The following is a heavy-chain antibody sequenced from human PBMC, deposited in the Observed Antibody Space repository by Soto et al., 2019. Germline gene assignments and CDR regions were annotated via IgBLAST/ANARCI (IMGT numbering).Heavy chain of an antibody. Sequence: GGSLRLSCVTSGFTFSKNWMHWVRQAPGKGLVWVSRINSDGNSTSYADSVKGRFTISRDNAKNTLYLQMNSLRAEDTALYYCAKLGVTTPFDYWGQGTLVTVSS. J-gene: IGHJ4*02. CDR1: GFTFSKNW. CDR3: AKLGVTTPFDY. D-gene: IGHD3-22*01. CDR2: INSDGNST. V-gene: IGHV3-74*01.